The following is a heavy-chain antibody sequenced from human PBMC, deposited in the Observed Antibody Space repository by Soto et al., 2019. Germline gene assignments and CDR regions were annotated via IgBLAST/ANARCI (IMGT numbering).Heavy chain of an antibody. CDR2: ISGSGGST. Sequence: GGSLRLSCAASGFTFSSYAMSWVRQAPGKGLEWVSAISGSGGSTYYADSVKGRFTISRDNSKNTLYLQMNSLRAEDTAVYYCAKFTYDSSGYYLYYFDYWGQGTLVTVSS. V-gene: IGHV3-23*01. CDR3: AKFTYDSSGYYLYYFDY. CDR1: GFTFSSYA. D-gene: IGHD3-22*01. J-gene: IGHJ4*02.